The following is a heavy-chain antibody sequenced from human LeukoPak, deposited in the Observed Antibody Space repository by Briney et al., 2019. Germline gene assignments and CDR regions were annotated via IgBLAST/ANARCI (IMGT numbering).Heavy chain of an antibody. D-gene: IGHD3-10*01. V-gene: IGHV4-59*01. CDR2: IYYSGST. CDR1: GGSISSYY. CDR3: ARFYGSGSSIDY. Sequence: SETLSLTCTVSGGSISSYYWSWIRQPPGKGLEWIGYIYYSGSTNYNPSPKSRVTISVDTSKNQFSLKLSSVTAADTAVYYCARFYGSGSSIDYWGQGTLVTVSS. J-gene: IGHJ4*02.